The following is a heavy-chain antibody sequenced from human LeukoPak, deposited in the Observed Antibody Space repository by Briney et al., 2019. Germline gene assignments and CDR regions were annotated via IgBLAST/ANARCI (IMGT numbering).Heavy chain of an antibody. CDR3: AKDRDMVRGENYFDY. J-gene: IGHJ4*02. D-gene: IGHD3-10*01. CDR2: INPSGGST. V-gene: IGHV1-46*01. Sequence: GASVKVSCKASGYTFTSYYMHWVRQAPGQGLEWMGIINPSGGSTSYAQKFQGRVTMTRNTSTSTVYMELNSLRAEDTAVYYCAKDRDMVRGENYFDYWGQGTLVTVSS. CDR1: GYTFTSYY.